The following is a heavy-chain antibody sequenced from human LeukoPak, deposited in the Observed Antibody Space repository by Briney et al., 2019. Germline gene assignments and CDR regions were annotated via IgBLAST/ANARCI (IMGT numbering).Heavy chain of an antibody. CDR2: IIPIFGTA. CDR1: GYTFTGYY. Sequence: SVKVSCKASGYTFTGYYMHWVRQAPGQGLEWMGGIIPIFGTANYAQKFQGRVTITADESTSTAYMELSSLRSEDTAVYYCARDYYDSSGSPYYFDYWGQGTLVTVSS. CDR3: ARDYYDSSGSPYYFDY. V-gene: IGHV1-69*13. J-gene: IGHJ4*02. D-gene: IGHD3-22*01.